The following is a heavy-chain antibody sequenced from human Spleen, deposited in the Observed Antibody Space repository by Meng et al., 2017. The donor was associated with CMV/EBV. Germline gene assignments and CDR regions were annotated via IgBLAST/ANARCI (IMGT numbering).Heavy chain of an antibody. CDR2: IYYSGST. Sequence: HLELQESGPGLVKPSETLSLTCTVSGGSISSSSYYWGWIRQPPGKGLEWIGSIYYSGSTYYNPSLKSRVTISVDTSKNQFSLKLSSVTAADTAVYYCARGKWYSYGLDYWGQGTLVTVSS. V-gene: IGHV4-39*07. D-gene: IGHD5-18*01. CDR3: ARGKWYSYGLDY. J-gene: IGHJ4*02. CDR1: GGSISSSSYY.